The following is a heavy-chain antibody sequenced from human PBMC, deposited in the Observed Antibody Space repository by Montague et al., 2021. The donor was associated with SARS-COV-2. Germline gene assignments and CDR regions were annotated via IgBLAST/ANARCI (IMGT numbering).Heavy chain of an antibody. J-gene: IGHJ6*02. V-gene: IGHV4-34*01. Sequence: SETLSLTCAVSGRPFTNYYCNWICQPPGRGLEWNGEINHGGSHNNQSLKSRVTISVDTAKRQFSLTMTSMTAADTALYFCASAPVGDPWYAGMDVWGQGTMVTVSS. CDR1: GRPFTNYY. CDR3: ASAPVGDPWYAGMDV. CDR2: INHGGS. D-gene: IGHD1-26*01.